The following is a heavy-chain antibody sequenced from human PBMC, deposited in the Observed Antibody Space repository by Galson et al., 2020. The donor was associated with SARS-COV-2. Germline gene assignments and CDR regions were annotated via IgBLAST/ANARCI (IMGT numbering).Heavy chain of an antibody. CDR1: GFTFSSYA. Sequence: GESLKISCASSGFTFSSYAMTWVRQAPGKGLEWVSLIDSGGTTYYADSVKGRFTISRNNSKNTLYLQMNSLRTEDTAVYYCAKDIRQLTGDGFDYWGQGTLVTVSS. V-gene: IGHV3-23*03. CDR3: AKDIRQLTGDGFDY. J-gene: IGHJ4*02. CDR2: IDSGGTT. D-gene: IGHD7-27*01.